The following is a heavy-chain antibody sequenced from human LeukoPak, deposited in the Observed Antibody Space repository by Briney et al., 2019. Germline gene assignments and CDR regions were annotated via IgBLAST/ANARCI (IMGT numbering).Heavy chain of an antibody. J-gene: IGHJ5*02. D-gene: IGHD1-14*01. CDR3: ARVLKLLNHNWFDP. CDR1: GGSFSGYY. V-gene: IGHV4-34*01. Sequence: PSETLSLTCAVYGGSFSGYYWSWIRQPPGKGLEWIGEINHSGSTNYNPSLKSRVTISVDTSKNQFSLKLSSVTAADTAVYYCARVLKLLNHNWFDPWGQGTLVTVSS. CDR2: INHSGST.